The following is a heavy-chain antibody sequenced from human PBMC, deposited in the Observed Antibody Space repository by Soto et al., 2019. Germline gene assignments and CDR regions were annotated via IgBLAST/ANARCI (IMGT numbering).Heavy chain of an antibody. CDR1: GFSFSNYA. J-gene: IGHJ4*02. Sequence: EVQLLESGGGLVQPGGSLRLSCVGSGFSFSNYAMNWVRQAPGKGLEWVSGISVRGGSTYYADSVTGRFTISRDNSNNTLYLQVHSLSAGDSAIYYCAKESANHFTDYGDYWGQGSLVPVSS. V-gene: IGHV3-23*01. CDR3: AKESANHFTDYGDY. CDR2: ISVRGGST. D-gene: IGHD3-10*01.